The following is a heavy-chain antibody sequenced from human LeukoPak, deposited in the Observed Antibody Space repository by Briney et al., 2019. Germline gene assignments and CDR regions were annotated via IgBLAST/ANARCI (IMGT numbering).Heavy chain of an antibody. CDR1: GGTFSSYA. V-gene: IGHV1-69*06. D-gene: IGHD4-11*01. J-gene: IGHJ4*02. CDR3: ARHRIYSNYVNY. CDR2: IIPIFGTA. Sequence: SAVNVSFMASGGTFSSYANSWVRPPPGQGLAWMGRIIPIFGTANYAQKFQGRVTITADKSTSTAYMELSSLRSEDTAVYYCARHRIYSNYVNYWGQGTLVTVSS.